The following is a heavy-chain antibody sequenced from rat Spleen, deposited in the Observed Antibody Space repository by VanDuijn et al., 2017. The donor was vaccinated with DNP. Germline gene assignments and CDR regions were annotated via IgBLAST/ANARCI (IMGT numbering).Heavy chain of an antibody. CDR1: GFIFSNYW. V-gene: IGHV5-29*01. J-gene: IGHJ2*01. D-gene: IGHD1-11*01. Sequence: EVQLVESGGGPVQPGRSLKLSCVASGFIFSNYWMTWVRQAPTKGLEWVATITYDGSSTYYRDSVKGRFTISRDTAKSTLYLQMDSLRSEDTATYYCAKGPNYGGWSDYFDYWGQGVMVTVSS. CDR2: ITYDGSST. CDR3: AKGPNYGGWSDYFDY.